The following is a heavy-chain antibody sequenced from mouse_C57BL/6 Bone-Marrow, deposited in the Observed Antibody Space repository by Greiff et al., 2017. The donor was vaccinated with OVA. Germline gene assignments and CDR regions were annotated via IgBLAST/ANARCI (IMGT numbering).Heavy chain of an antibody. CDR3: VSGWLLQDWYFDV. D-gene: IGHD2-3*01. CDR2: IRSKSNNYAT. CDR1: GFSFNTYA. Sequence: EVQLVESGGGLVQPKGSLKLSCAASGFSFNTYAMNWVRQAPGKGLEWVARIRSKSNNYATYYADSVKDRFTISRDDSESMLYLQMNNLKTEDTAMYYCVSGWLLQDWYFDVWGTGTTVTVSS. J-gene: IGHJ1*03. V-gene: IGHV10-1*01.